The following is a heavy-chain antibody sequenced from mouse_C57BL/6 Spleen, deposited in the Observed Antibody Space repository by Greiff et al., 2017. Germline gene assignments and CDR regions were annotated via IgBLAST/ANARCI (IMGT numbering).Heavy chain of an antibody. CDR3: TRNPVRYAMDY. J-gene: IGHJ4*01. CDR1: GFNIKDDY. V-gene: IGHV14-4*01. Sequence: EVKLMESGAELVRPGASVKLSCTASGFNIKDDYMHWVKQRPEQGLEWIGWIDPENGDTEYASKFQGKATITADTSSNTAYLQLSSLTSEDTAVYYCTRNPVRYAMDYWGQGTSVIVSS. CDR2: IDPENGDT.